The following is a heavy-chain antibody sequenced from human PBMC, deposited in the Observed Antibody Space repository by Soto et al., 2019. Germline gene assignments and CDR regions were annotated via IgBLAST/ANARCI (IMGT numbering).Heavy chain of an antibody. Sequence: EVQLVESGGGLVKPGGSLRLSCAASGFTFSSYSMNWVRQAPGKGLEWVSSISSSSSYIYYADSVKGRFTISRDNAKTSLYLQMTSLRAEDTAVYYCARGVADPNNWFDPWVQGTLVTVS. CDR3: ARGVADPNNWFDP. CDR1: GFTFSSYS. D-gene: IGHD6-19*01. CDR2: ISSSSSYI. V-gene: IGHV3-21*01. J-gene: IGHJ5*02.